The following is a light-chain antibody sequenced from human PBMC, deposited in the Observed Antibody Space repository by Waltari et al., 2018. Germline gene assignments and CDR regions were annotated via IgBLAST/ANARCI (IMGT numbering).Light chain of an antibody. Sequence: EIVLTQSPATLSLSPGERATLSCRASQSIGSHLAWFQQKPGQAPRLLIYDASNTATGIPARFSGSGSGTDFTLTISSLGPEDFAVYYCQQRSTWPLTFGGGTKVEIK. CDR2: DAS. J-gene: IGKJ4*01. CDR1: QSIGSH. V-gene: IGKV3-11*01. CDR3: QQRSTWPLT.